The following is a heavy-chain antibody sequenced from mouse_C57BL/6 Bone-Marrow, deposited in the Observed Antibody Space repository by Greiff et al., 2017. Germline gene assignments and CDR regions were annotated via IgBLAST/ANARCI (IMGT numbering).Heavy chain of an antibody. CDR3: ARSRGNYAYCYAMDY. Sequence: QVQLQQSGAELARPGASVKLSCKASGYTFTSYGISWVKQSTGQGLEWIGEIYPRSGNTSYNEKFKGKATLTADKSSSTAYMELSSLTAEDSAVYYCARSRGNYAYCYAMDYWGQGTSVTVSS. CDR2: IYPRSGNT. J-gene: IGHJ4*01. D-gene: IGHD2-1*01. V-gene: IGHV1-81*01. CDR1: GYTFTSYG.